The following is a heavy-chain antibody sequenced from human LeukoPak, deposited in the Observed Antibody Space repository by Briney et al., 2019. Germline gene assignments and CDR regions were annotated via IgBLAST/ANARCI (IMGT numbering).Heavy chain of an antibody. Sequence: GGSLRLSCAASGFTFSSYAMSWVRQAPGKGLDWVSGLSGGGGSTYYADSEKGRFTISRDNSKNTLYLQMNSLRAEDTAVYYCARTGYCSSTSCSAGFDPWGQGTLVTVSS. J-gene: IGHJ5*02. D-gene: IGHD2-2*01. V-gene: IGHV3-23*01. CDR1: GFTFSSYA. CDR2: LSGGGGST. CDR3: ARTGYCSSTSCSAGFDP.